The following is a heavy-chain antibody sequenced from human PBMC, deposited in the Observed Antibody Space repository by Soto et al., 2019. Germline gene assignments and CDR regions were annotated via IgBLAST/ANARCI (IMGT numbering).Heavy chain of an antibody. CDR2: ISYDGSNK. CDR1: GFTFSSYG. Sequence: QVQLVESGGGVVQPGRSLRLSCEASGFTFSSYGMHWVRQAPGKGLEWVAVISYDGSNKYYADSVKGRFTISRDNSKNTLYLQMNSLRAEDTAVYYCAKEAALGYYYMDVWGKGTTVTVSS. V-gene: IGHV3-30*18. D-gene: IGHD6-6*01. J-gene: IGHJ6*03. CDR3: AKEAALGYYYMDV.